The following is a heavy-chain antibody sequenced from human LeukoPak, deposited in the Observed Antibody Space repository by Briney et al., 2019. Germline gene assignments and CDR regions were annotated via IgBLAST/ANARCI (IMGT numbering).Heavy chain of an antibody. CDR3: AIPAGTGDY. V-gene: IGHV3-7*01. CDR2: IKQGGSEK. Sequence: PGGSLRLSCAASGFTFSSYWMSWVRQAPGKGLEWVANIKQGGSEKYYVDSVKGRFTISRDNAENSLYLQMNSLRAEDTAVYYCAIPAGTGDYWGQGTLVTVSS. CDR1: GFTFSSYW. J-gene: IGHJ4*02.